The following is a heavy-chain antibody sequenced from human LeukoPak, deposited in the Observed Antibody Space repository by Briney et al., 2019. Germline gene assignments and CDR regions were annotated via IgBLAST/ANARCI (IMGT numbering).Heavy chain of an antibody. Sequence: GGSLRLSCAASGFTFDDYAMHWVRQAPGKGLEWVSGISWNSDNSAYADSVKGRFTISRDNAKNSLYLQMNSLRAEDTAVYYCARVANIQLWQRPTDYWGQGTLVTVSS. CDR2: ISWNSDNS. D-gene: IGHD5-18*01. J-gene: IGHJ4*02. CDR3: ARVANIQLWQRPTDY. CDR1: GFTFDDYA. V-gene: IGHV3-9*01.